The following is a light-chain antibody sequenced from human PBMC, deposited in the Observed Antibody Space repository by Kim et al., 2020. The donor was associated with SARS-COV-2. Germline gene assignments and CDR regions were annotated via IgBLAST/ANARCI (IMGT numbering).Light chain of an antibody. CDR2: AAT. CDR1: QRISSY. CDR3: QQSDNVPYT. J-gene: IGKJ2*01. V-gene: IGKV1-39*01. Sequence: DIQMTQSPSSLSASVGDRVTITCRASQRISSYLNWYQQKPGKAPELLIYAATYLQNGVPSTFSGSGYGTDFTLTITSLQREDFATYYCQQSDNVPYTFGQGTKLEI.